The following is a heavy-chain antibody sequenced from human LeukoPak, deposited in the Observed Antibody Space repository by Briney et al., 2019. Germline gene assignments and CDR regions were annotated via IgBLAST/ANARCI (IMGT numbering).Heavy chain of an antibody. D-gene: IGHD3-16*01. V-gene: IGHV3-66*01. CDR2: IYSGGTT. J-gene: IGHJ4*02. CDR3: ARDHRIGGS. CDR1: GFNVSTKY. Sequence: GGSLRLSCAASGFNVSTKYVNWVRQAPGKGLEWVSVIYSGGTTYYADSVKGRFTISRDNSKNTLYLQMNSLRVDDTAVYFCARDHRIGGSWGQGTLVTVSS.